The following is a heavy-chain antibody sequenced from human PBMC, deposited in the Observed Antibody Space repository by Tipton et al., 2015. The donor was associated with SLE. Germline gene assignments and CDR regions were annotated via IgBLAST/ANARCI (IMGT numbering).Heavy chain of an antibody. CDR1: GGSISSYY. J-gene: IGHJ4*02. CDR2: IYYSGST. Sequence: TLSLTCTVSGGSISSYYWSWIRQPPGKGLEWIGYIYYSGSTNYNPSLKSRVTISLDTSKNQLSLKVSSVTAADTAVYYCAREVGDGSHDYWGQGSLVTVSS. CDR3: AREVGDGSHDY. V-gene: IGHV4-59*01. D-gene: IGHD1-26*01.